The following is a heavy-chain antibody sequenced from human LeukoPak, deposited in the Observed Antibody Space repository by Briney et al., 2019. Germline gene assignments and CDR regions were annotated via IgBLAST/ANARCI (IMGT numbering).Heavy chain of an antibody. CDR1: GGTFSSYA. CDR3: ASILGRSYDSSGYYGDY. J-gene: IGHJ4*02. V-gene: IGHV1-69*04. CDR2: IIPIIGIA. Sequence: GASVKASCKASGGTFSSYAISWVRQAPRQGLEWMGRIIPIIGIANYAQRFQGRVTITADKSTSTAYMELSSLRSGDTAVYFCASILGRSYDSSGYYGDYWGQGTLVTVSS. D-gene: IGHD3-22*01.